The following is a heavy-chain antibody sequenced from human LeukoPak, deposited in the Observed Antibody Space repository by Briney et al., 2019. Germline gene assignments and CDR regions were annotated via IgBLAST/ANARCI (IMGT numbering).Heavy chain of an antibody. CDR1: GYTFTGYY. J-gene: IGHJ4*02. CDR3: ARDRSGSYWRSSLEAVY. Sequence: ASVKVSCKASGYTFTGYYMHWVRQAPGQGLEWMGWINPNSGGTNYAQKFQGRVTMTRDTSISTAYMGLSRLRSDDTAVYYCARDRSGSYWRSSLEAVYWGQGTLVTVSS. CDR2: INPNSGGT. V-gene: IGHV1-2*02. D-gene: IGHD1-26*01.